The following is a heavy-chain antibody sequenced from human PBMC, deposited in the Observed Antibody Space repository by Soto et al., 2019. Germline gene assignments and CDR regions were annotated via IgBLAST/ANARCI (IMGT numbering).Heavy chain of an antibody. D-gene: IGHD3-3*01. Sequence: QVQLQESGPGLVKPSQTLSLTCTVSGGSIRSGGYYWTWIRQYPGKGLEWIGYIFYSGTTYYNPSLKSRVTISLCTSTNQFSLKLSSVTAADTAVYYCARQPPYDCWSPYYFDYWGQGSLVTVSS. V-gene: IGHV4-31*03. CDR3: ARQPPYDCWSPYYFDY. CDR2: IFYSGTT. CDR1: GGSIRSGGYY. J-gene: IGHJ4*02.